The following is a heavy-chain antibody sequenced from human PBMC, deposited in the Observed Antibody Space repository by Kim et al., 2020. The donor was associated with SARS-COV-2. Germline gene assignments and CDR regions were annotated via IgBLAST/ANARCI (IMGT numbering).Heavy chain of an antibody. V-gene: IGHV3-9*01. CDR2: ISWNSGSI. J-gene: IGHJ4*01. CDR3: AKGYYYGSGSYYLAFFD. Sequence: GGSLRLSCAASGFTFDDYAMHWVRQAPGKGLEWVSGISWNSGSIGYADSVKGRFTISRDNAKNSLYLQMNSLRAEDTALYYCAKGYYYGSGSYYLAFFD. D-gene: IGHD3-10*01. CDR1: GFTFDDYA.